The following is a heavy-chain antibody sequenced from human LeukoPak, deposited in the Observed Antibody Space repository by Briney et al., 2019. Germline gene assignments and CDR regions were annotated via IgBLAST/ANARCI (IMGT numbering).Heavy chain of an antibody. CDR2: MYHTESS. Sequence: SETQSLTCTVSGGSVSSADYYWTWIRQPPGKGLEWIGYMYHTESSNYNHFLKSRVTISLDTPKNQFSLKPNSVTAADTAVYYCARDRTMTTVPWYFDLWGRGTLVTVSS. CDR3: ARDRTMTTVPWYFDL. V-gene: IGHV4-61*08. D-gene: IGHD4-17*01. CDR1: GGSVSSADYY. J-gene: IGHJ2*01.